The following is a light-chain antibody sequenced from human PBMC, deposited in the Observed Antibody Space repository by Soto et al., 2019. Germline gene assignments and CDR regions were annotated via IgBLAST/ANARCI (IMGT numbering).Light chain of an antibody. Sequence: QSALTQPPSVSGAPGQRVTISCTGSSSNIGAGFDVHWYQQLPGTAPKLLIYGNTNRPSGVPDRFSGSRSGTSASLAITGRQAEDEADYYCQSYDSSLTGSKVFGSGTKVTVL. CDR1: SSNIGAGFD. CDR3: QSYDSSLTGSKV. V-gene: IGLV1-40*01. CDR2: GNT. J-gene: IGLJ1*01.